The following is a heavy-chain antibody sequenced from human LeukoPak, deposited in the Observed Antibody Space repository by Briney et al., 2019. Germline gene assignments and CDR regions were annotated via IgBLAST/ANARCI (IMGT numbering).Heavy chain of an antibody. CDR1: GLTVSRRY. D-gene: IGHD2-15*01. Sequence: GGSLRLPCAASGLTVSRRYMTWVRQAPGKGLEWVSVLYTVGSTYYADSVKGRFTISRDNSKNTLYLQMNNLRAEDTGVYYCATNGLLEDYYYYYMDVWGKGSAVTVSS. V-gene: IGHV3-53*01. CDR2: LYTVGST. CDR3: ATNGLLEDYYYYYMDV. J-gene: IGHJ6*03.